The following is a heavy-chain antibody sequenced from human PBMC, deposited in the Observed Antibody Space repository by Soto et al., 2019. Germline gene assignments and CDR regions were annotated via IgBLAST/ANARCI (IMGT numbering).Heavy chain of an antibody. J-gene: IGHJ5*02. V-gene: IGHV3-30-3*01. CDR2: ISYDGSNK. CDR1: GFTFSSYA. Sequence: QVQLVESGGGVVQPGRSLRLSCAASGFTFSSYAMHWVRQAPGKGLEWVAVISYDGSNKYYADSVKGRFTISRDNSKNTLYLQMNSRRAEDTAVYYCASPGGDYFLNWFDPWGQGTLVTVSS. D-gene: IGHD2-21*02. CDR3: ASPGGDYFLNWFDP.